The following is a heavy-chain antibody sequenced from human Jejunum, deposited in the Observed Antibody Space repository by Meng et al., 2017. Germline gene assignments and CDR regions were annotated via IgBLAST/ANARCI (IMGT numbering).Heavy chain of an antibody. CDR3: ARVGRGTSSGWTEYYYYGMDV. D-gene: IGHD6-19*01. Sequence: GESLKISCAASGFTFSSYTMNWVRQAPGKGLEWVSSISSSSSYIYYADSVKGRFTISRDNAKNSLYLQMNSLRAEDTAVYYCARVGRGTSSGWTEYYYYGMDVWGQGTTVTVSS. CDR1: GFTFSSYT. V-gene: IGHV3-21*01. J-gene: IGHJ6*02. CDR2: ISSSSSYI.